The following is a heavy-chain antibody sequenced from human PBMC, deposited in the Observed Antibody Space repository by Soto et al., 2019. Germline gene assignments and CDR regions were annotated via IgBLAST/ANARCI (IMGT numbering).Heavy chain of an antibody. Sequence: QVQLVQSGAEVKKPGASVKVSCKASGYSFSRYYLHWVRQAPGQGLEWMGMINPNGGGTSYAQEFQDRVTMTGDTSTTTVYMELSSLTSEDSAVYYCSRMSYGDYAGAIVADAFDIWGQGTVVTVSS. CDR2: INPNGGGT. V-gene: IGHV1-46*01. D-gene: IGHD4-17*01. CDR1: GYSFSRYY. J-gene: IGHJ3*02. CDR3: SRMSYGDYAGAIVADAFDI.